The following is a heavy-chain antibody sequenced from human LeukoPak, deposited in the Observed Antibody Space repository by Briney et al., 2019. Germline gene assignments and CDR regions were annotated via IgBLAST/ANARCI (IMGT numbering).Heavy chain of an antibody. CDR3: ARVPHGLGFALYFDY. CDR1: GLTFSDYY. Sequence: GGSLRLSCAASGLTFSDYYMSWIRQAPGKGLEWVSYISSSGSTIYYADSVKGRFTISRDNAKNSLYLQMNSLRAEDTAVYYCARVPHGLGFALYFDYWGQGTLVTVSS. V-gene: IGHV3-11*04. CDR2: ISSSGSTI. J-gene: IGHJ4*02. D-gene: IGHD3-10*01.